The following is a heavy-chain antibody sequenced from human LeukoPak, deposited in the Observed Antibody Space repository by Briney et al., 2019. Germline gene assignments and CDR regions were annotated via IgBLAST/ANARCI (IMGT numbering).Heavy chain of an antibody. J-gene: IGHJ6*02. CDR2: ISPNTGGT. D-gene: IGHD4-17*01. CDR3: ATTGSSYYFAMDV. V-gene: IGHV1-2*02. CDR1: GYTFTGYF. Sequence: ASVKVSCKAYGYTFTGYFIHWVRQAPGQGLERVGWISPNTGGTNSAQKFQGRVTMTRATSTSTAYMELSRLTSDDTAVYFCATTGSSYYFAMDVWGQGTTVTVSS.